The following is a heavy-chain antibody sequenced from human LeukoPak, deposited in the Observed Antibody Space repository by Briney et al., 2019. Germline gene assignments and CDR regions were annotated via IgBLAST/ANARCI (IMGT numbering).Heavy chain of an antibody. CDR1: GFTFSSYA. CDR3: ARADDFGDFFDY. J-gene: IGHJ4*01. CDR2: ISGSGGST. D-gene: IGHD4-17*01. Sequence: PGGSLRLSCAASGFTFSSYAMSWVRQAPGKGLEWVSAISGSGGSTYYADSVKGRFTISRDDAKNSLYLQMDSLRADDTAVYYCARADDFGDFFDYWGHGALVTVSS. V-gene: IGHV3-23*01.